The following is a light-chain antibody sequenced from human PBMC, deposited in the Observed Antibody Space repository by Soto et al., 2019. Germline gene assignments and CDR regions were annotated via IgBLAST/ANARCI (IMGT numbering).Light chain of an antibody. V-gene: IGKV3D-20*02. CDR2: HTS. Sequence: EFVLTQSPGTLSLSPGERATLSCRASQTVRNNYLAWYQQKPGLAPRLLIYHTSTRATGVPARFSGSGSGTDFTLTISSLEPEDFAVYYCQQRSNWPLTFGGGTKVDIK. J-gene: IGKJ4*01. CDR3: QQRSNWPLT. CDR1: QTVRNNY.